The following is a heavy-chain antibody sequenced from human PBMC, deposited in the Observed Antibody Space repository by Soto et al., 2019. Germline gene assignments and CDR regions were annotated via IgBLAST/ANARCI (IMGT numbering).Heavy chain of an antibody. Sequence: QVQLVQSGAEVKKPGASVKVSCKASGYTFTSYDINWVRQATGHGLEWMGWMNPNSGNIGYAQKFQGRVTMTRNTSISTAYMELSSLRSEDTAVYYCARERAVVITTMGREDYYYYGMDVWGQGTTVTVSS. CDR2: MNPNSGNI. J-gene: IGHJ6*02. D-gene: IGHD3-22*01. CDR3: ARERAVVITTMGREDYYYYGMDV. V-gene: IGHV1-8*01. CDR1: GYTFTSYD.